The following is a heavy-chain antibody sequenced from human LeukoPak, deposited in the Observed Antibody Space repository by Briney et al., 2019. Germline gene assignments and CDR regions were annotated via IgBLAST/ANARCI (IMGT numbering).Heavy chain of an antibody. CDR1: GYSFTSYW. CDR3: ARHGSYDSSGYYDYYYYYMDV. CDR2: IYPDESDT. V-gene: IGHV5-51*01. J-gene: IGHJ6*03. D-gene: IGHD3-22*01. Sequence: GESLKISCKGSGYSFTSYWIGWVRQMPGKGLEWMGIIYPDESDTRYSPSFQGQVTISADKSISIAYLQWSSLKASDTAMYCCARHGSYDSSGYYDYYYYYMDVWGKGTTVTVSS.